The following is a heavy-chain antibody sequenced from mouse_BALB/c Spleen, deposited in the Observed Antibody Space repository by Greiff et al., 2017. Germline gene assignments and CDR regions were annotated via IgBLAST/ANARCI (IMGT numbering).Heavy chain of an antibody. CDR2: ISYSGST. Sequence: EVKVEESGPSLVKPSQTLSLTCSVTGDSITSGYWNWIRKFPGNKLEYMGYISYSGSTYYNPSLKSRISITRDTSKNQYYLQLNPVTTEDTATYYCARRRSTMISGDWYFDVWGAGTTVTVSS. CDR1: GDSITSGY. CDR3: ARRRSTMISGDWYFDV. J-gene: IGHJ1*01. V-gene: IGHV3-8*02. D-gene: IGHD2-4*01.